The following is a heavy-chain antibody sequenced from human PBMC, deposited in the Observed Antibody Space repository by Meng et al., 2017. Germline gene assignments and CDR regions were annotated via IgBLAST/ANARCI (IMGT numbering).Heavy chain of an antibody. CDR3: VNYCSGGKCSPNEKTQH. Sequence: QMQLQESGPGLVKPSGTLSLTCAVPGGSFRCGNWLGGVRQPPGTGLEWIGEIFHTGNTNYNPSLQSRVSLSIDKSKSQFSLKMISVTAADTAIYYCVNYCSGGKCSPNEKTQHWGQGTLVTVSS. V-gene: IGHV4-4*02. CDR1: GGSFRCGNW. J-gene: IGHJ1*01. D-gene: IGHD2-15*01. CDR2: IFHTGNT.